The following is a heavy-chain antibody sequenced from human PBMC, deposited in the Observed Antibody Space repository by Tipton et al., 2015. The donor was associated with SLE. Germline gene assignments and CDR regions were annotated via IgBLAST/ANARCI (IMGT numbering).Heavy chain of an antibody. J-gene: IGHJ3*02. CDR1: GRSISSSIFR. CDR3: ARHLDGTYGSHAFDI. Sequence: TLSLTCTVSGRSISSSIFRWGWVRQSPGKGLEWIGEINHSGSTNYNPSLKSRVTISADTSKNQFSLKLSSVTAADTAVYYCARHLDGTYGSHAFDIWGQGTMVTVSS. D-gene: IGHD1-26*01. CDR2: INHSGST. V-gene: IGHV4-39*01.